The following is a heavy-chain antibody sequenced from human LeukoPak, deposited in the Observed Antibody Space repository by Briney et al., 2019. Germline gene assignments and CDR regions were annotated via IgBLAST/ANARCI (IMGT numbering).Heavy chain of an antibody. CDR1: GYTFTGYY. CDR2: INAGNGNT. J-gene: IGHJ4*02. Sequence: ASVKVSCKASGYTFTGYYMHWVRQAPGQRLEWMGWINAGNGNTKYSQKFQGRVTITRDTSASTAYMELSSLRSEDTAVYYCAGAIDILTGSPFDYWGQGTLVTVSS. D-gene: IGHD3-9*01. V-gene: IGHV1-3*01. CDR3: AGAIDILTGSPFDY.